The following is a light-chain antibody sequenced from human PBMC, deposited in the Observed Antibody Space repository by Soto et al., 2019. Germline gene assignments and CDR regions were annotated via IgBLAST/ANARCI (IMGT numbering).Light chain of an antibody. CDR1: QTIRSNY. J-gene: IGKJ1*01. CDR3: QQYGSSPWT. Sequence: ETVLTQSPGTLSLSPGERATLSCRASQTIRSNYLAWYRQTPGQAPRLLIYGASNRATGIADRFSGSGSGTDFTLIISRLEPEEFALYYCQQYGSSPWTFGQGTKVEIK. V-gene: IGKV3-20*01. CDR2: GAS.